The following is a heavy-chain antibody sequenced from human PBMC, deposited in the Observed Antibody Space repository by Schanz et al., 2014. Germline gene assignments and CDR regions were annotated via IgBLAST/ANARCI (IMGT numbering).Heavy chain of an antibody. CDR1: GFTVNTNY. CDR3: AKDMNREATAPES. J-gene: IGHJ5*02. D-gene: IGHD5-12*01. Sequence: EVQLVESGGGLIQPGGSLRLSCAVSGFTVNTNYMSWVRQAPRKGLEWISSMYINSGSTQYADSVKGRFTVSRDNSKNTVYLHMNSLRDEDTAVYYCAKDMNREATAPESWGQGTLVVVSS. CDR2: MYINSGST. V-gene: IGHV3-53*01.